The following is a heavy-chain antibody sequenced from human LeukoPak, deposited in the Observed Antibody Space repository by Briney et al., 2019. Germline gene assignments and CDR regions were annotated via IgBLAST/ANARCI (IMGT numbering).Heavy chain of an antibody. CDR3: ARGGGSSWYRGGGYYFDY. Sequence: KTSETLSFTCAVYGGSFSGYYWSWIRQPPGKGLEWIGEINHSGSTNYNPSLKSRVTISVDTSKNQFSLKLSSVTAADTAVYYCARGGGSSWYRGGGYYFDYWGQGTLVTVSS. D-gene: IGHD6-13*01. CDR1: GGSFSGYY. CDR2: INHSGST. V-gene: IGHV4-34*01. J-gene: IGHJ4*02.